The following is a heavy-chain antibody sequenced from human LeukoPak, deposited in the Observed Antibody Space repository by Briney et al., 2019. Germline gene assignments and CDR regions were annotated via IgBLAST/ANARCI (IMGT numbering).Heavy chain of an antibody. CDR2: VSYDGYKK. D-gene: IGHD1-1*01. CDR1: GITFSNHV. Sequence: GGSLRLSCEASGITFSNHVLHWVRQAPGKGLEWVGLVSYDGYKKYYADSVRGRFTIARDHSESTLFLQMNSLRTDDTSVYFCAKYAYNWNAPVGSDMWGQGTTV. J-gene: IGHJ3*02. CDR3: AKYAYNWNAPVGSDM. V-gene: IGHV3-30-3*02.